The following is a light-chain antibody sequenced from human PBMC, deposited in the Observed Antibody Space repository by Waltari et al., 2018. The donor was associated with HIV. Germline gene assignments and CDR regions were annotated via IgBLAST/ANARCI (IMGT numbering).Light chain of an antibody. CDR3: SSYASNNTFVV. CDR2: EAT. V-gene: IGLV2-8*01. Sequence: QSALTQPPSASGPPGHSVTIYCNGTRSDIGRYDFVSWDQLHPDKAPKLILYEATKLPSGVPDRVSGSKSGNTASLTVSGLQTDDEADYYCSSYASNNTFVVFGGGTKLTVL. CDR1: RSDIGRYDF. J-gene: IGLJ2*01.